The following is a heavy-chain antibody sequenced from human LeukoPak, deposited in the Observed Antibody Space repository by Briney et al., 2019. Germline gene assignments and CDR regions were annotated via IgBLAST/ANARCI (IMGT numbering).Heavy chain of an antibody. Sequence: TGGSLRLSCAASGFTFSTYWMHWVRHAPGKGLVWVSHINTDGSDTNYADSVKGRFTISRDNAKNTLYLQMNSLRAEDTAVYYCAKDRYDILTGYYGDYYYGMDVWGQGTTVTVSS. CDR1: GFTFSTYW. V-gene: IGHV3-74*01. CDR3: AKDRYDILTGYYGDYYYGMDV. D-gene: IGHD3-9*01. CDR2: INTDGSDT. J-gene: IGHJ6*02.